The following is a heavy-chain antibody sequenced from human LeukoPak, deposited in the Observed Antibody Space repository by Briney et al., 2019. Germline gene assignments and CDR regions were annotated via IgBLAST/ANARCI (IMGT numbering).Heavy chain of an antibody. J-gene: IGHJ6*02. CDR3: ARDTPEDIVVVVAAGYYYGMTS. CDR2: ISSSGSTI. CDR1: GFTFSDYY. V-gene: IGHV3-11*01. D-gene: IGHD2-15*01. Sequence: GGSLRLSCAASGFTFSDYYMSWIRQAPGKGLEWVSYISSSGSTIYYADSVKGRFTISRDNAKNSLYLQMNSLRAEDTAVYYCARDTPEDIVVVVAAGYYYGMTSGAKGPRSPSP.